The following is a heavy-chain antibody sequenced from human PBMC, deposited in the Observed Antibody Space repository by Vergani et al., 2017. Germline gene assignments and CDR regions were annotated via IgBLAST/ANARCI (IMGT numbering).Heavy chain of an antibody. J-gene: IGHJ4*02. CDR1: GFTFSSYA. CDR3: ARDCLVIAVAGSGEDY. D-gene: IGHD6-19*01. Sequence: QVQLVESGGGVVQPGRSLRLSCAASGFTFSSYAMHWVRQAPGKGLEWVAVISYDGSNKYYADSVKGRFTISRDNSKNTLYLQMNSLRAEDTAVYYCARDCLVIAVAGSGEDYWGQGTLVTVSS. V-gene: IGHV3-30-3*01. CDR2: ISYDGSNK.